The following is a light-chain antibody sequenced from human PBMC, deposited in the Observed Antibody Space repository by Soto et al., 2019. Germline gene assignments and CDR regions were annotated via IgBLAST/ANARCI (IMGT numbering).Light chain of an antibody. Sequence: DIQMTQSPSTLSASVGDRVTITCRASQSISSWLAWYQQKPGKAPKLLIYDASSLESGVPSRLSGSGSGTKFTLTISCLRPDDFATYYCQQYHSYSQTFGQGTKV. CDR3: QQYHSYSQT. J-gene: IGKJ1*01. CDR1: QSISSW. V-gene: IGKV1-5*01. CDR2: DAS.